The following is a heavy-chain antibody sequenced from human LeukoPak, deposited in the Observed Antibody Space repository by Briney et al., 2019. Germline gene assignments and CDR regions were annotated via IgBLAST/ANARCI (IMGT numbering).Heavy chain of an antibody. Sequence: GGSLRLSCAASGFTFSSYWMNWVRQAPGKGLEWVANTKQDGSEKYYVDSVKGRFTISRDNAKNSVYLQMNSLRAGDTAIYYCARIGYSSSCTDYWGQGTLVTVSS. CDR2: TKQDGSEK. J-gene: IGHJ4*02. CDR3: ARIGYSSSCTDY. D-gene: IGHD2-2*01. V-gene: IGHV3-7*01. CDR1: GFTFSSYW.